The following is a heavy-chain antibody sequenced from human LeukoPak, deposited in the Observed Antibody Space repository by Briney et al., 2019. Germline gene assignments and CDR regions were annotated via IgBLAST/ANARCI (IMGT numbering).Heavy chain of an antibody. Sequence: PGGSLRLSCAASGFTFSGYSMNWVRQAPGKGLEWVSSISSSSSYIYYTDSVKGRFTISRDNAKNSLYLQMNSLRAEDTAVYYCARDFTMVQGVIPTYYFDYWGQGTLVTVSS. CDR1: GFTFSGYS. V-gene: IGHV3-21*01. CDR3: ARDFTMVQGVIPTYYFDY. J-gene: IGHJ4*02. D-gene: IGHD3-10*01. CDR2: ISSSSSYI.